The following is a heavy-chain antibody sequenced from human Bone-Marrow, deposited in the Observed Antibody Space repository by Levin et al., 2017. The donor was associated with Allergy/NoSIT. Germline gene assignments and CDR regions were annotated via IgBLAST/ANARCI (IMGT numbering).Heavy chain of an antibody. CDR1: GASISSFY. CDR2: IYYSGST. D-gene: IGHD2-2*01. V-gene: IGHV4-59*08. Sequence: SETLSLTCTVSGASISSFYWSWIRQPPGKGLEWIGYIYYSGSTNYSPSLKSRVSMSADMSRNQVYLTMSCVTAADTAVYYCARQAVPAAMNGFDSWGQGTLVTVSS. CDR3: ARQAVPAAMNGFDS. J-gene: IGHJ5*01.